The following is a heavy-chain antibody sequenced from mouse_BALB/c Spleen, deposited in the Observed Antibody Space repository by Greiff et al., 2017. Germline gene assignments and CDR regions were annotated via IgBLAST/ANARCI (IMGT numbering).Heavy chain of an antibody. J-gene: IGHJ4*01. V-gene: IGHV1-9*01. CDR1: GYTFSSYW. D-gene: IGHD1-1*01. Sequence: QVQLQQSGAELMKPGASVKISCKATGYTFSSYWIEWVKQRPGHGLEWIGEILPGSGSTNYNEKFKGKATFTADTSSNTAYMQLSSLTSEDSAVYYCARRCYSYYAMDYWGQGTSVTVSS. CDR2: ILPGSGST. CDR3: ARRCYSYYAMDY.